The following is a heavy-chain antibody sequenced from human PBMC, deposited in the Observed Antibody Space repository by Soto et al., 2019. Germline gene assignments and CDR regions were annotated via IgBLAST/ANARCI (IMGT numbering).Heavy chain of an antibody. CDR1: GFTFNNYA. D-gene: IGHD1-26*01. Sequence: EVQLLESGGGLVQPGGSLRLSCVASGFTFNNYALSWVRQAPGNGLEWVSGISGSGYTYYADSVKGRFTISRDFSKNTVYLQMTSLRAEDTALYYCAKDQESGTYGGAYYCDHWGQGSLVTVSS. V-gene: IGHV3-23*01. CDR3: AKDQESGTYGGAYYCDH. J-gene: IGHJ4*02. CDR2: ISGSGYT.